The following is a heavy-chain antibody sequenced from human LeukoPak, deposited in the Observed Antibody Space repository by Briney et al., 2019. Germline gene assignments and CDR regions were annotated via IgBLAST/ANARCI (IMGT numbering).Heavy chain of an antibody. J-gene: IGHJ4*02. V-gene: IGHV4-34*01. CDR3: ARHGYSSGWREYYFDY. D-gene: IGHD6-19*01. CDR1: GGSFSGYY. CDR2: INHSGST. Sequence: PSETLSLTCAVYGGSFSGYYWSWIRQPPGKGLEWIGEINHSGSTNYNPSLKSRVTISVDTSKNQFSLKLSSVTAADTAVYYCARHGYSSGWREYYFDYWGQGTLVTVSS.